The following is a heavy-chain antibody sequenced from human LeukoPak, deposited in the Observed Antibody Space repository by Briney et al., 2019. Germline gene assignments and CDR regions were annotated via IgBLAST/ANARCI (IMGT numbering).Heavy chain of an antibody. J-gene: IGHJ4*02. D-gene: IGHD3-22*01. V-gene: IGHV1-69*13. Sequence: SVKVSCKASGGTFSSYAISWVRQAPGQGLEWMGGIIPIFGTANYAQKFQGRVTITADESTSTAYMELSSLRSEDTAVYYCAKGSYYDSSGSFYFNYWGQGTLVTVSS. CDR2: IIPIFGTA. CDR1: GGTFSSYA. CDR3: AKGSYYDSSGSFYFNY.